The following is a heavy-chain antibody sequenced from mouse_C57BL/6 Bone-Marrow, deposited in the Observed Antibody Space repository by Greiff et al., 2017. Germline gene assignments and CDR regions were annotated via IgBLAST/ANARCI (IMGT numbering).Heavy chain of an antibody. V-gene: IGHV1-64*01. J-gene: IGHJ2*01. D-gene: IGHD2-3*01. Sequence: QVQLQQPGAELVKPGASVKLSCKASGYTFTSYWMHWVKQRPGQGLEWIGMIHPNSGSTNYNEKFKSKATLTVDKSSSTAYMQLRSLTSEDSAVYYWARSRGWPFFDYWGQGTTLTVSS. CDR1: GYTFTSYW. CDR3: ARSRGWPFFDY. CDR2: IHPNSGST.